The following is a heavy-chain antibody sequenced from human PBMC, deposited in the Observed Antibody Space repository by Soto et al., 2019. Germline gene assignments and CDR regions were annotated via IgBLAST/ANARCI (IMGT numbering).Heavy chain of an antibody. J-gene: IGHJ5*02. D-gene: IGHD2-2*02. CDR1: GDSTSYYY. CDR2: VYHSGST. V-gene: IGHV4-59*08. Sequence: SETLYLTCTVSGDSTSYYYWSWIRVAPGKGLEWIGSVYHSGSTNYNPSLKSRVTILRDSSKAQFSLKLNSATAADTAVYYCAIGYMDWFDPWGQGTLVTVSS. CDR3: AIGYMDWFDP.